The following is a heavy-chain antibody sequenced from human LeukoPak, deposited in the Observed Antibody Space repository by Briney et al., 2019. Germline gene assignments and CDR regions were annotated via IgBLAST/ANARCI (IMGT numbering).Heavy chain of an antibody. CDR3: ARAYDFWSGYISGYYYYYGMDV. D-gene: IGHD3-3*01. CDR1: GFTFSTYA. J-gene: IGHJ6*02. V-gene: IGHV3-30-3*01. Sequence: PGGSLRLSCAASGFTFSTYAMHWVRQAPGKGLEWVAVISYDGSNKYYADSVKGRFTISRDNSKNTLYLQMNSLRAEDTAVYYCARAYDFWSGYISGYYYYYGMDVWGQGTTVTVSS. CDR2: ISYDGSNK.